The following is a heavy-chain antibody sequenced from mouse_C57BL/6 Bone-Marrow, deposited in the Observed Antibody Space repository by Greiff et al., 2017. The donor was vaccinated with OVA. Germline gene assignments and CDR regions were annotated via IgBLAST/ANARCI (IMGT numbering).Heavy chain of an antibody. CDR3: ARNYYYYGRDFDV. CDR2: IYPGDGDT. J-gene: IGHJ1*03. V-gene: IGHV1-82*01. Sequence: VQLQQSGPELVKPGASVKISCKASGYAFSSSWMNWVKQRPGKGLEWIGRIYPGDGDTNYNGKFKGKATLTADKSSSTAYMQLSSLTSEDSAVYFCARNYYYYGRDFDVWGTGTTVTVSS. CDR1: GYAFSSSW. D-gene: IGHD1-1*01.